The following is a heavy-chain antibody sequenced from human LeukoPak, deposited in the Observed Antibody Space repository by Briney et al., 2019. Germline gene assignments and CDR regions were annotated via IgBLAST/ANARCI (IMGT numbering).Heavy chain of an antibody. D-gene: IGHD3-3*01. CDR3: ARARPPTIFGVVIPYYYMDV. Sequence: NPGGSLRLSCAASGFTFSSYSMNWVRQAPGKGLEWVSSISSSSSYIYYADSVKGRFTISRDSAKNSLYLQMNSLRAEDTAVYYCARARPPTIFGVVIPYYYMDVWGKGTTVTVSS. CDR2: ISSSSSYI. CDR1: GFTFSSYS. V-gene: IGHV3-21*01. J-gene: IGHJ6*03.